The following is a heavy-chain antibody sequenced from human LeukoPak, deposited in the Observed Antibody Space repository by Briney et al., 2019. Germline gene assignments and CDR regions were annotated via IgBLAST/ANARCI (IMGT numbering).Heavy chain of an antibody. V-gene: IGHV3-53*01. J-gene: IGHJ3*02. CDR3: ARERVGATTDDAFDI. D-gene: IGHD1-26*01. Sequence: GGSLRLSCATSGFTVSSNYMSWVRQAPGKGLEWVSVIYSGGSTYYADSVKGRFTISRDNSKNTLYLQMNSLRAEDTAVYYCARERVGATTDDAFDIWGQGTMVTVSS. CDR2: IYSGGST. CDR1: GFTVSSNY.